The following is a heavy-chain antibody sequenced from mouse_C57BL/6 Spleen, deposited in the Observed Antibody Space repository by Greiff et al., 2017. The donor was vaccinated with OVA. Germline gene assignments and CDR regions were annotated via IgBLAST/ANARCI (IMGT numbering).Heavy chain of an antibody. CDR3: AREGAGYAMDY. CDR2: ISDGGSYT. J-gene: IGHJ4*01. V-gene: IGHV5-4*01. D-gene: IGHD6-1*01. Sequence: EVHLVESGGGLLKPGGSLKLSCAASGFTFSSYAMSWVRQPPEKRLEWVATISDGGSYTYYPDNVKGRFTISRDNAKNNLYLQMSHLKSEDTAMYYCAREGAGYAMDYWGQGTSVTVSS. CDR1: GFTFSSYA.